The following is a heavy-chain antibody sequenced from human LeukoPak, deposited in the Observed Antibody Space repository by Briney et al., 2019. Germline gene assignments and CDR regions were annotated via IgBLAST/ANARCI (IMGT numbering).Heavy chain of an antibody. CDR3: ARSIAAAGRMDYYYYMDV. J-gene: IGHJ6*03. CDR2: IDWDDDK. Sequence: SGPALVKPTQTPTLTCTFSGFSLSTSGMRVSWIRQPPGKALEWLARIDWDDDKFYSTSLKTRLTISKDTSKNQVVLTMTNMDPVDTATYYCARSIAAAGRMDYYYYMDVWGKGTTVTVSS. V-gene: IGHV2-70*04. D-gene: IGHD6-13*01. CDR1: GFSLSTSGMR.